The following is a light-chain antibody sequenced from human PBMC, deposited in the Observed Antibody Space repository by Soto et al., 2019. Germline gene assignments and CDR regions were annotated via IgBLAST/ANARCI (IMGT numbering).Light chain of an antibody. CDR2: EVG. V-gene: IGLV2-14*01. CDR3: SSYTTSSTPV. CDR1: SSDVGGYNY. J-gene: IGLJ1*01. Sequence: QSALTQPASVSGSLGQSITISCTGTSSDVGGYNYVSWYQQHPGKAPKLMIYEVGNRPSGVSNRFSGSKSGNTASLTISGLQAEDEADYYCSSYTTSSTPVFGTGTKVTVL.